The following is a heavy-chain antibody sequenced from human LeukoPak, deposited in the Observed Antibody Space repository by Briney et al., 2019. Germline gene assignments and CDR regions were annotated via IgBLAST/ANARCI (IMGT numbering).Heavy chain of an antibody. J-gene: IGHJ4*02. CDR1: GFTFRDYY. V-gene: IGHV3-72*01. CDR2: IRKREQSNTT. CDR3: ARLMYSVYPYDY. D-gene: IGHD5/OR15-5a*01. Sequence: GGSLRLSCATSGFTFRDYYMDWVRQAPGKGREWVGHIRKREQSNTTDYAASLKGRFTIYRHDSEKSLYLQMSSLNDEDTAVYYCARLMYSVYPYDYWGQGTLVSVSS.